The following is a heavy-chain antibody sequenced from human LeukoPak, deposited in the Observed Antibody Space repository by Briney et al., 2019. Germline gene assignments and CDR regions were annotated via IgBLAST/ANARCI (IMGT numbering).Heavy chain of an antibody. J-gene: IGHJ4*02. CDR3: AREPDNSGGNLHFDY. D-gene: IGHD2-15*01. CDR1: GYTFTGYY. V-gene: IGHV1-2*04. CDR2: INHNSGGT. Sequence: ASVKVSCKASGYTFTGYYMHWVRQAPGQGLEWMGWINHNSGGTNYAQKFQGWVTMTRDTSISTDYMELSRLRSDDTAVYYCAREPDNSGGNLHFDYWGQGTLVTVSS.